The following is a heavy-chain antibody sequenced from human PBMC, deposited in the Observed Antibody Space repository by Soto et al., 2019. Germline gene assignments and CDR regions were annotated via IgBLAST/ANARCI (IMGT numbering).Heavy chain of an antibody. CDR3: AKVGHGSGKGLDY. D-gene: IGHD3-10*01. CDR2: ISYDGSDK. Sequence: QVQLVESGGGVVQPGRSLRLSCAASGFTFSTYGMHWVRQAPGKGLAWLAAISYDGSDKYYADSVKGRFTISRDNAKKTLYLQMNSLRPEDTAVYYCAKVGHGSGKGLDYWGQGTLVNVSS. J-gene: IGHJ4*02. V-gene: IGHV3-30*18. CDR1: GFTFSTYG.